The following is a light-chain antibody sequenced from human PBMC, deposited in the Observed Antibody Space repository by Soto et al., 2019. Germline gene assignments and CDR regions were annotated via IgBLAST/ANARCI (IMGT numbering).Light chain of an antibody. V-gene: IGLV2-23*01. Sequence: QSALAQPASVPGSPGQSITISCTGTSSDVGRYDLVSWYQQHPGKAPKLMIYEGLKRPSGVSSRFSGSKSGNTASLTISGLQTDDEVDYSCCSYAGNSTYVFGTGTK. CDR2: EGL. J-gene: IGLJ1*01. CDR1: SSDVGRYDL. CDR3: CSYAGNSTYV.